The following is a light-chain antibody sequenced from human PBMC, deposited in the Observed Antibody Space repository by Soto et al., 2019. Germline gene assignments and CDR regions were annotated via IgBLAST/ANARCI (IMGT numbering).Light chain of an antibody. CDR1: QSVTTR. Sequence: VLTQSAFTLSLYPVERVTLSCRASQSVTTRLAWYQHKPGQAPTLLMSGASNRASGVPVRFSGSGSGTDFTLTITRLEPEDFALYYCQQYGGSPITFGLGTRPEI. V-gene: IGKV3-20*01. J-gene: IGKJ5*01. CDR3: QQYGGSPIT. CDR2: GAS.